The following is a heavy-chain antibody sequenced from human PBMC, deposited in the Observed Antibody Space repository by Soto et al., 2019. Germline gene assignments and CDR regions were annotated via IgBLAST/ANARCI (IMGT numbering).Heavy chain of an antibody. D-gene: IGHD2-8*01. V-gene: IGHV3-11*01. CDR1: GFTFSDYY. CDR3: ARHKLMVYDGYGMDV. J-gene: IGHJ6*02. Sequence: GGSLRLSCAASGFTFSDYYMSWIRQAPGKGLEWVSYISSGGRTIYYADSVKGRFTISRDNAKNSLYLQMNSLRAEDTAVYYCARHKLMVYDGYGMDVWGQGTTVTVYS. CDR2: ISSGGRTI.